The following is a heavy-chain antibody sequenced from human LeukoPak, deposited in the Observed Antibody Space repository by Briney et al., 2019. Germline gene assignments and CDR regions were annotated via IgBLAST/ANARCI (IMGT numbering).Heavy chain of an antibody. CDR1: GFTFSSYW. D-gene: IGHD6-19*01. CDR2: INSDGSSA. CDR3: ARVHSDWLYYFDY. Sequence: GGSLRLSCAASGFTFSSYWMHWVRKAPGKGLVWVSRINSDGSSATYADSVKGRFTVSRDNAKNTLYLQMNSLRAEDTAVYYCARVHSDWLYYFDYWGQGTLVTVSS. J-gene: IGHJ4*02. V-gene: IGHV3-74*01.